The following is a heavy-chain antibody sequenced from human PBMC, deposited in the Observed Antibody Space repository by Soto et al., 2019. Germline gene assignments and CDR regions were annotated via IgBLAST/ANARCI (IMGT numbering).Heavy chain of an antibody. V-gene: IGHV1-18*01. D-gene: IGHD1-1*01. CDR2: ISAHNGNT. CDR1: GYTFTSYG. CDR3: ARGRYGDY. J-gene: IGHJ4*02. Sequence: QVHLVQSGAEVKKPGASVKVSCKASGYTFTSYGLTWVRPAPGQGREWMGWISAHNGNTDYAQKLQGRVIVTRDTSTSTAYMELRSLRSDDTAVYDCARGRYGDYWGQGALVTVSS.